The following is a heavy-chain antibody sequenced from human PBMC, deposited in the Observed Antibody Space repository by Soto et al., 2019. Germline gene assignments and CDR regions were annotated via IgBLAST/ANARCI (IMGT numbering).Heavy chain of an antibody. V-gene: IGHV4-4*07. Sequence: SETLSLTCTFSCDSIISYYWSWIRRPAGKGLEWIGRFESSGSSDYNPSLMSRVTMSVDRSKKQFSLRLSAVTAADTAVYYCARVQSRYGYWFDPWGQGILVTVS. J-gene: IGHJ5*02. CDR3: ARVQSRYGYWFDP. CDR2: FESSGSS. D-gene: IGHD5-18*01. CDR1: CDSIISYY.